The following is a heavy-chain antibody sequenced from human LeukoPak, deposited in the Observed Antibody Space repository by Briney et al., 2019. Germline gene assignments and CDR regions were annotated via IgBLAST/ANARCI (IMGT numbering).Heavy chain of an antibody. D-gene: IGHD5-24*01. J-gene: IGHJ4*02. V-gene: IGHV4-34*01. Sequence: SETLSLTCAVYGGSFSGYYWNWIRQPPGKGLEWIGEINHSGSTNYNPSLKSRVTISVDTSKNQFSLKLSSVTAADTAVYYCARHRSGWLQSSFDYWGQGTLVTVSS. CDR2: INHSGST. CDR3: ARHRSGWLQSSFDY. CDR1: GGSFSGYY.